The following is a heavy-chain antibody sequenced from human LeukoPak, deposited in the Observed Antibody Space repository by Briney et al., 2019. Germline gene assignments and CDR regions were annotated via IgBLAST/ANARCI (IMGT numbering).Heavy chain of an antibody. CDR1: GGSISSGGYY. CDR2: IYHSGST. CDR3: ARDPGPVGAHFDY. V-gene: IGHV4-30-2*01. Sequence: SETLSLTCTVSGGSISSGGYYWSWIRQPPGKGQEWIGYIYHSGSTYYNPSLKSRVTISVDRSKNQFSLKLSSVTAADTAVYYCARDPGPVGAHFDYWGQGTLVTVSS. J-gene: IGHJ4*02. D-gene: IGHD1-26*01.